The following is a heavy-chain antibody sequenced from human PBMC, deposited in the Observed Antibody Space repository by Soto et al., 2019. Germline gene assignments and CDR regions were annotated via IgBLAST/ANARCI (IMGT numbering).Heavy chain of an antibody. Sequence: PSETVSLSCTVSGGSLSSYYWSWIREPPGKGLEWIGYIYYSGSTNDNPSLKSRVTIAVDTPKNQFSLKLNSVTAADPAVYYCARVGRDTMFRASRYNWFDPWGQGTLVTVSS. CDR3: ARVGRDTMFRASRYNWFDP. D-gene: IGHD3-10*01. CDR1: GGSLSSYY. V-gene: IGHV4-59*01. J-gene: IGHJ5*02. CDR2: IYYSGST.